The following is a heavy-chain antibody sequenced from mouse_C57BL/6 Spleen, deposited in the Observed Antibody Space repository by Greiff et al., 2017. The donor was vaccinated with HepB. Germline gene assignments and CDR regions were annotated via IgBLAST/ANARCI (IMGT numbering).Heavy chain of an antibody. CDR1: GFTFSDYG. CDR3: ARRGHDREDFDY. J-gene: IGHJ2*01. V-gene: IGHV5-17*01. D-gene: IGHD6-1*01. Sequence: EVQLVESGGGLVKPGGSLKLSCAASGFTFSDYGMHWVRQAPEKGLEWVAYISSGSSSIYYADTVKGRFTMSRDNAKNTMFLQMTSLRSEDKAMYYCARRGHDREDFDYWGQGTTLTVSS. CDR2: ISSGSSSI.